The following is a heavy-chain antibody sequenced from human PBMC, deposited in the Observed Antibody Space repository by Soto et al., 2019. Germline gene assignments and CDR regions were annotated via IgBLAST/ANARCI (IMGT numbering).Heavy chain of an antibody. Sequence: QVQLQESGPRLVKPSETLSLTCTVSGDSISSYYWSWIRQPPVKGLEWIGYIYYSGSTNYNPSLTRRVTISVHTPTIPSSLTLTSVTAADTAVYCSTLGVATIGLWGQGPLVTSAS. CDR3: TLGVATIGL. CDR1: GDSISSYY. V-gene: IGHV4-59*01. J-gene: IGHJ4*01. D-gene: IGHD5-12*01. CDR2: IYYSGST.